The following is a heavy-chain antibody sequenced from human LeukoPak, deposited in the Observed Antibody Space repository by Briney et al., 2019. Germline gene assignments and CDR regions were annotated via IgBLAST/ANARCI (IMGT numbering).Heavy chain of an antibody. J-gene: IGHJ3*02. V-gene: IGHV1-2*02. Sequence: ASVKVSCKTSGYTFSDYYLHWVRQAPGQGLEWMGWINPSSGGAKYVQKFQGRVTMTRDTSISTGYMELSRLRSDDTAVYYCARPIRGSYVEDAFDMWGQGTMVTVSA. CDR2: INPSSGGA. D-gene: IGHD1-26*01. CDR3: ARPIRGSYVEDAFDM. CDR1: GYTFSDYY.